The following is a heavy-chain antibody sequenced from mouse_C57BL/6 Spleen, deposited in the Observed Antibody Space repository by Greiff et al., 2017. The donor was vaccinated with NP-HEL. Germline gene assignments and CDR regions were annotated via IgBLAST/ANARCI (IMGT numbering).Heavy chain of an antibody. Sequence: QVQLQQPGAELVRPGSSVKLSCKASGYTFTSYWMDWVKQRPGQGLEWIGNIYPSDSETHYNQKFKDKATLTVDKSSSTAYMQLSSLTSEDSAVYYCARSPYGYDGYFDYWGQGTTLTVSS. CDR1: GYTFTSYW. D-gene: IGHD2-2*01. V-gene: IGHV1-61*01. CDR3: ARSPYGYDGYFDY. CDR2: IYPSDSET. J-gene: IGHJ2*01.